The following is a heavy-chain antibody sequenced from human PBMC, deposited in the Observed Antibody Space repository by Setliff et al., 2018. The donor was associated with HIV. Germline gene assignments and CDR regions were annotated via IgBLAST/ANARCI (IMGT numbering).Heavy chain of an antibody. CDR3: ARSPPTTFWSGYTYYYYMDV. J-gene: IGHJ6*03. Sequence: SETLSLTCTASGGSISSYYWSWIRQPPGKGLEWIGYIYTSGSTNYNPSLKSRVTISVDTSKNQFSLKLSSVTAADTAVYYCARSPPTTFWSGYTYYYYMDVWGKGTTVTVSS. V-gene: IGHV4-4*08. D-gene: IGHD3-3*01. CDR1: GGSISSYY. CDR2: IYTSGST.